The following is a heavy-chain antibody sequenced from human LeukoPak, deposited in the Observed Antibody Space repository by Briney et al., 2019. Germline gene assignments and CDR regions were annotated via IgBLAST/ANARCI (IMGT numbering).Heavy chain of an antibody. V-gene: IGHV3-53*01. Sequence: GGSLRLSCAASGFTVSSNYMSWVRQAPGKGLEWVSVIYSGGSTYYADSVKGRFTISRDNSKNTLYLQMNSPRAEDTAVYYCARGWGIAAALYYFDYWGQGTLVTVSS. J-gene: IGHJ4*02. D-gene: IGHD6-13*01. CDR3: ARGWGIAAALYYFDY. CDR2: IYSGGST. CDR1: GFTVSSNY.